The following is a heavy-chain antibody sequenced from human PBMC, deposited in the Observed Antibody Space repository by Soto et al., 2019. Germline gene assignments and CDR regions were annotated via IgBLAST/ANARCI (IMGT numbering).Heavy chain of an antibody. CDR2: IYYSGST. D-gene: IGHD7-27*01. J-gene: IGHJ6*03. V-gene: IGHV4-59*01. CDR3: ARTAVGTKLTGDVYYYYYMDV. Sequence: SETLSLTCTVSGGSISSYYWSWIRQPPGKGLEWIGYIYYSGSTNYNPSLKSRVTISVDTSKNQFSLKLSSVTAADTAVYYCARTAVGTKLTGDVYYYYYMDVWGKGTTVTVSS. CDR1: GGSISSYY.